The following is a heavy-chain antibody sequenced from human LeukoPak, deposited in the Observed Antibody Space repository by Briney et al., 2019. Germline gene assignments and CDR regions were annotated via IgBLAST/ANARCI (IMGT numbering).Heavy chain of an antibody. J-gene: IGHJ4*02. V-gene: IGHV3-23*01. Sequence: GGSLRLSCAASGFTFSSYAMVWVRQAPGKGLQWVSTISGSGDNTYYADSVKGRFAISRDNSKNTLYLQMNSLRAEDTAVYYCAKIIVVLPSTISNPYYFDYWGQGTLVTVSS. CDR1: GFTFSSYA. CDR2: ISGSGDNT. D-gene: IGHD2-2*02. CDR3: AKIIVVLPSTISNPYYFDY.